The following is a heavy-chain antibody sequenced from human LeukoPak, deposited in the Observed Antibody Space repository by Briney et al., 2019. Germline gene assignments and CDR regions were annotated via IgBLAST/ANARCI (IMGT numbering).Heavy chain of an antibody. CDR1: GGSISSYY. D-gene: IGHD3-9*01. Sequence: SGTLSLTCAVSGGSISSYYWSWIRQPPGKGLEWIGYIYYSGSTNYNPSLKSRVTISVDTSKNQFSLKLSSVTAADTAVYYCAREGGYDILTHHDAFDIWGQGTMVTVSS. V-gene: IGHV4-59*01. J-gene: IGHJ3*02. CDR3: AREGGYDILTHHDAFDI. CDR2: IYYSGST.